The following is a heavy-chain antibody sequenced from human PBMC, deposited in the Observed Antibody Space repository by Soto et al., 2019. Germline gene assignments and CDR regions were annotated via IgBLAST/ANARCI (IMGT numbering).Heavy chain of an antibody. Sequence: QVQLVQSGAEVKKPGASVKVSCTASGYTFTDHNLHWVRQSPGQGLEWMGRINPLSGGTQFVQKFQGRVTMTRDTSISTVYMDLSGLRADDTAVYYCARGASTDCTNGVCSYHYYYFMDVWGQGTTVTVSS. CDR1: GYTFTDHN. D-gene: IGHD2-8*01. V-gene: IGHV1-2*02. CDR3: ARGASTDCTNGVCSYHYYYFMDV. J-gene: IGHJ6*02. CDR2: INPLSGGT.